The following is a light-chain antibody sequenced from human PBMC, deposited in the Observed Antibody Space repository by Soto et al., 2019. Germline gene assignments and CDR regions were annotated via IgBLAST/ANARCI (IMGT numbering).Light chain of an antibody. CDR1: SSDVGGYNY. CDR3: SSYTSSSTPCV. V-gene: IGLV2-14*01. CDR2: EVS. Sequence: QSALAQPASVSGSPGQSITISCTGTSSDVGGYNYVSWYQQHPGKAPKLMIYEVSNRPSGVSNRLSGSKSGNTASLTISGLQAEDEADYYCSSYTSSSTPCVFGNGTKVTVL. J-gene: IGLJ1*01.